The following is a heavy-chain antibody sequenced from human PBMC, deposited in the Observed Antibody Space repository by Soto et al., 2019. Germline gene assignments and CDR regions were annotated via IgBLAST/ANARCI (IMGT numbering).Heavy chain of an antibody. J-gene: IGHJ4*02. CDR1: GFTFTSSA. Sequence: SVKVSCKASGFTFTSSAVQWVRQARGQRLEWIGWIVVGSGNTNYAQKFQERVTITRDMSTSTAYMELSSLRSEDTAVYYCAAGMYYYDRSAVFDCWGQGNLVTVSS. CDR3: AAGMYYYDRSAVFDC. CDR2: IVVGSGNT. D-gene: IGHD3-22*01. V-gene: IGHV1-58*01.